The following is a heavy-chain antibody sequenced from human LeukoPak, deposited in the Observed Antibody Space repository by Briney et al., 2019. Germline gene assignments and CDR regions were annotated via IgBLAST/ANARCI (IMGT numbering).Heavy chain of an antibody. D-gene: IGHD2-2*01. Sequence: ASVKVSCKASGYTFTSYYIHWVRQAPGQGLEWMGIINPSGGSTSYPQKFRGRVTMTRDMSTRTVYMELSSLRSEDTAVYYCARGVTGRYCSTTSCHWRAWFDPWGQGTLVTVSS. CDR2: INPSGGST. CDR3: ARGVTGRYCSTTSCHWRAWFDP. V-gene: IGHV1-46*01. J-gene: IGHJ5*02. CDR1: GYTFTSYY.